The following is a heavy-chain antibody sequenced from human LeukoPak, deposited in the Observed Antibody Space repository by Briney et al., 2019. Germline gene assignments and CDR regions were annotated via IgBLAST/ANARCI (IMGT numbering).Heavy chain of an antibody. D-gene: IGHD3-3*01. Sequence: PGGPLRLSSAASGFTFSSYWMSWVRQAPGKGLEWVGNIKQDGSEEYYVDSVKGRFTLSRDNEKKSLYLQMNSLRAEDTAVYYCARSGYYDFWSGRNFDYWGQGTLVTVSS. CDR3: ARSGYYDFWSGRNFDY. J-gene: IGHJ4*02. CDR1: GFTFSSYW. CDR2: IKQDGSEE. V-gene: IGHV3-7*01.